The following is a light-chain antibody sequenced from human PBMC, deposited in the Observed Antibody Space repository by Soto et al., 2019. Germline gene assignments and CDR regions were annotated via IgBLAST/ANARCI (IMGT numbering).Light chain of an antibody. J-gene: IGLJ2*01. CDR3: QVWDSSSVL. V-gene: IGLV2-14*02. Sequence: QSALTQPASVSGSPGQSITISCTGSSSDVGTYDLVSWYQHHPGAAPKLMIYEATRRPSGISNRFSGSNSGNTATLTISRVEAGDEADYYCQVWDSSSVLFGGGTKLTVL. CDR1: SSDVGTYDL. CDR2: EAT.